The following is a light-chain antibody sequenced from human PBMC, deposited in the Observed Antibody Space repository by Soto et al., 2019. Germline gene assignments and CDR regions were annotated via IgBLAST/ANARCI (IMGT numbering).Light chain of an antibody. J-gene: IGKJ2*01. Sequence: EIVLTQSPGTLSLSPGEGATLSCRASQSVSSTYLNWYQHKPGQAPRLLIYGASNRAASIPDRFSGSGSGTDFTLIISRLEPEDDAMYYCQQYGSSPRYTFGPGTKLEIK. CDR1: QSVSSTY. CDR3: QQYGSSPRYT. CDR2: GAS. V-gene: IGKV3-20*01.